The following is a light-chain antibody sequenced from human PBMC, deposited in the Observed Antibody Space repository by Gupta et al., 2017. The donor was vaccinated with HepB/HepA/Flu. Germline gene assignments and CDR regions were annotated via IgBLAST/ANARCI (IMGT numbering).Light chain of an antibody. CDR3: SSYTRSTTYV. CDR2: DVS. Sequence: QSALTEPPSVSGSLAQTITISCTGTSSDVGGYNYVSLYQQHPGKAPQLIIYDVSHRPSGVSNRFSGSKSGNTASLTISGLQAEDEADYSCSSYTRSTTYVFGTGTQVTVL. J-gene: IGLJ1*01. CDR1: SSDVGGYNY. V-gene: IGLV2-14*03.